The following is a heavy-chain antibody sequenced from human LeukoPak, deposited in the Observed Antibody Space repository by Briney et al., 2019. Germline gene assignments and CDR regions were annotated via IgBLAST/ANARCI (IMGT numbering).Heavy chain of an antibody. D-gene: IGHD4-17*01. V-gene: IGHV3-30*18. CDR2: ISYDGSNK. CDR3: AKDAPTVTEYYFDY. Sequence: GGSLRLSCAASGFTFSSYGMHWVRQAPGKGLEWVAVISYDGSNKYYADSVKGRFTISRDNSKNTLYLQMNSLRAEDTAVYYCAKDAPTVTEYYFDYWGQGTLVTVSS. J-gene: IGHJ4*02. CDR1: GFTFSSYG.